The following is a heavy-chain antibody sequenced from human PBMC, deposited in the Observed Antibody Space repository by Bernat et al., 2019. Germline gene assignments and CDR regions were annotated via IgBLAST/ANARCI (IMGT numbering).Heavy chain of an antibody. D-gene: IGHD3-9*01. Sequence: QVQLQESGPGLVKPSETLSLTCTVSGGSVSSGSYYWSWIRQPPGKGLEWIGYIDYSGSTNYNPSLKSRVTISVDTSKNQFSLKLSSVTAADTAVYYCARDREILTGYYKGMDVWGKGTTVTVSS. V-gene: IGHV4-61*01. CDR1: GGSVSSGSYY. CDR3: ARDREILTGYYKGMDV. CDR2: IDYSGST. J-gene: IGHJ6*03.